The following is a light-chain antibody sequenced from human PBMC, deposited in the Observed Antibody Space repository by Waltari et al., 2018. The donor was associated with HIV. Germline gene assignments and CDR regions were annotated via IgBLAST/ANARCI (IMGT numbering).Light chain of an antibody. Sequence: DIQMTQSPSTLPASVGDRVTITCRASQSISSWLAWYQQKPGTAPKRLIYKSSSLESGVPSMFSRCGSGKEVTLTISSLQPDDFATYYCQQYNSYTWTFGQGTKVEIK. J-gene: IGKJ1*01. CDR1: QSISSW. CDR2: KSS. V-gene: IGKV1-5*03. CDR3: QQYNSYTWT.